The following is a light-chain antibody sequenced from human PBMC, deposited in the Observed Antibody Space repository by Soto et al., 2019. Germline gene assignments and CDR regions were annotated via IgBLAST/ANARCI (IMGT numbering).Light chain of an antibody. J-gene: IGKJ4*01. Sequence: VLKQSPGTLSLSPGERATLSCRASQSVSCIYYLAWYQQKPGQAPRLLIHGASSRATGIPDRFSGSGSGTDFTLAISRLEPEDFAVYYCQQYSSSLTFGGGTKVDIK. CDR1: QSVSCIY. V-gene: IGKV3-20*01. CDR2: GAS. CDR3: QQYSSSLT.